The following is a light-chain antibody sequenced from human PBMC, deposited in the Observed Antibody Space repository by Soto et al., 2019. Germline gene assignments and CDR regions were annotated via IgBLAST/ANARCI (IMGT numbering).Light chain of an antibody. CDR3: QQYNSYT. CDR2: AAS. CDR1: QSISSY. Sequence: TQMTQSPASRSASLGERGTSTSPTRQSISSYFNCYQQTPGKAPKLLIYAASSLKSGPPSRFSGSGSGTESPPTISRLPPDDFATYYHQQYNSYTFGQGTRLEIK. J-gene: IGKJ5*01. V-gene: IGKV1-39*01.